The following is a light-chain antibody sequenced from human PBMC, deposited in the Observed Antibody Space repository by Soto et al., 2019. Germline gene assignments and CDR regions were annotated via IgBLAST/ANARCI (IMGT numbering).Light chain of an antibody. CDR3: QQYRSWPPPA. CDR2: AAS. Sequence: EIVMTQSPATLSVSPGETATLSCRASQSVGRAVAWYQHKPGQAPRHLIVAASIRATGVPGRISGGGSGTEFALTLSSLHSEDFAVYDRQQYRSWPPPALGGGTTVEIK. J-gene: IGKJ4*01. CDR1: QSVGRA. V-gene: IGKV3-15*01.